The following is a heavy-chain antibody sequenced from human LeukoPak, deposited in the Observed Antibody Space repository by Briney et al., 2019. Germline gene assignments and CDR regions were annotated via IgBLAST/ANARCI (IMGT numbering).Heavy chain of an antibody. V-gene: IGHV4-39*07. D-gene: IGHD3-22*01. J-gene: IGHJ3*02. CDR2: IYYSGST. CDR1: GGSISSSSYY. CDR3: ARGLYYYDSPDAFDI. Sequence: PSETLSLTCTVSGGSISSSSYYWGWIRQPPGKGLEWIGSIYYSGSTYYNPSLKSRVTISVDTSKNQFSLKLSSVTAADTAVYYCARGLYYYDSPDAFDIWGQGTMVTVSS.